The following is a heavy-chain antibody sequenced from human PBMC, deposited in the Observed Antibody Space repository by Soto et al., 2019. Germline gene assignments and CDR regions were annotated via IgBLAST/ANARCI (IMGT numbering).Heavy chain of an antibody. CDR2: INHSGST. CDR3: ARGHQVSTDYFSYHAVDV. J-gene: IGHJ6*02. Sequence: SETLSLTCAVYGGSFSGYYWSWIRQPPGKGLEWIGEINHSGSTNYNPSLKSRVTISVDTSKNQFSLRLISMTAADTAIYYCARGHQVSTDYFSYHAVDVWGRGTTVT. CDR1: GGSFSGYY. V-gene: IGHV4-34*01. D-gene: IGHD2-2*01.